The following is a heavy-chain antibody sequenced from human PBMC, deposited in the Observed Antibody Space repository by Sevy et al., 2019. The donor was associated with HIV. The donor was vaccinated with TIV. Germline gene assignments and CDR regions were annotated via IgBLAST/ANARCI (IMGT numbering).Heavy chain of an antibody. CDR1: GFIFNSYA. V-gene: IGHV3-23*01. CDR3: AKGYGSGCPPDY. D-gene: IGHD3-10*01. J-gene: IGHJ4*02. Sequence: GGSLRLSCAASGFIFNSYAMSWVRQGPGKGLEWVSTISDSGGSTYYPDSMKGRFTISRDNFKNTLYLEINSLTADDTAVYYCAKGYGSGCPPDYWGQGTLVTVSS. CDR2: ISDSGGST.